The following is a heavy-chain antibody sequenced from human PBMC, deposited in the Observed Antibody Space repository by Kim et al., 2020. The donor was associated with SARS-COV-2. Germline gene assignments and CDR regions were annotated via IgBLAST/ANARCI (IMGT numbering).Heavy chain of an antibody. D-gene: IGHD3-10*01. Sequence: ADSVKGRFTISRDNSKNTLYLQMNSLRAEDTAVYNCARDLYYYGSGSLVHWGQGTLVTVSS. CDR3: ARDLYYYGSGSLVH. J-gene: IGHJ4*02. V-gene: IGHV3-53*01.